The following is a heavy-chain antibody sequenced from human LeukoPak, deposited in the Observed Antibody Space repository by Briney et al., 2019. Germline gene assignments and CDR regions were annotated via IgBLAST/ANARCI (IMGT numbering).Heavy chain of an antibody. CDR2: IYYNVES. J-gene: IGHJ6*03. CDR1: GGSITNYY. Sequence: SETLSLTCTVSGGSITNYYWSWIRQPAGQGLEWLGRIYYNVESNYNPSLKSRVTISVDTSKNQFSLKLSSVTAADTAVYYCARGPTVTTYYYYYMDVWGKGTTVTVSS. D-gene: IGHD4-17*01. V-gene: IGHV4-4*07. CDR3: ARGPTVTTYYYYYMDV.